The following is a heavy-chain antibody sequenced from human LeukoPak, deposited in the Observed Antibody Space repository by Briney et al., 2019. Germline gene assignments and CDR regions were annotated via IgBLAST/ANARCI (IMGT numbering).Heavy chain of an antibody. CDR3: AREGARWEPSFSAFDI. J-gene: IGHJ3*02. CDR2: IYYSGST. V-gene: IGHV4-59*01. CDR1: GGSISGYY. D-gene: IGHD1-26*01. Sequence: SETLSLTCTVSGGSISGYYWSWIRQPPGKGLEWIGYIYYSGSTSYNPSLKSRVTISVDTSKNQFSLKLSSVTAAGTAVYYCAREGARWEPSFSAFDIWGQGTMVTVSS.